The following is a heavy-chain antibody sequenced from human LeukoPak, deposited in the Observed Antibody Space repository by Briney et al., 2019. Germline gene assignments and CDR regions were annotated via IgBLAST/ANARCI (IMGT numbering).Heavy chain of an antibody. CDR2: IIPIFGTA. J-gene: IGHJ6*03. CDR3: ARDLARGQLRFLEWPYSGYYMDV. V-gene: IGHV1-69*13. D-gene: IGHD3-3*01. Sequence: SVKVSCKASGGTFSSYAISWVRQAPGQGLEWMGGIIPIFGTANYAQKFQGRVTITADESTSTAYMELSSLRSEDTAVYYCARDLARGQLRFLEWPYSGYYMDVWGKGTTVTVSS. CDR1: GGTFSSYA.